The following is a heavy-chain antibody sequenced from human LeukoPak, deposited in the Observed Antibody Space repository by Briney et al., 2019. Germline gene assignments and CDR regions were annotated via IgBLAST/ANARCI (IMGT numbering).Heavy chain of an antibody. D-gene: IGHD3-22*01. J-gene: IGHJ6*03. CDR1: GATFSSYA. Sequence: GASVKVSCKXSGATFSSYAISWVRQAPGQGLEWMGGIIPIFGTANYAQKFQGRVTITTDESTSTAYMELSSLRSEDTAVYYCARIGYYDSSGYYGSGYYYYMDVWGKGTTVTVSS. V-gene: IGHV1-69*05. CDR2: IIPIFGTA. CDR3: ARIGYYDSSGYYGSGYYYYMDV.